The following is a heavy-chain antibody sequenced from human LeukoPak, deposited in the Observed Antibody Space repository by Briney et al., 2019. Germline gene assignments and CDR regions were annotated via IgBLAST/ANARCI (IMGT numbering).Heavy chain of an antibody. V-gene: IGHV1-2*04. CDR3: ARGGGVDTAMVDY. CDR2: INPNSGGT. CDR1: GYTLTELS. J-gene: IGHJ4*02. D-gene: IGHD5-18*01. Sequence: ASVKVSCKVSGYTLTELSMHWVRQAPGQGREWMGWINPNSGGTNYAQKFQGWVTMTRDTSISTAYMELSRLRSDDTAVYYCARGGGVDTAMVDYWGQGTLVTVSS.